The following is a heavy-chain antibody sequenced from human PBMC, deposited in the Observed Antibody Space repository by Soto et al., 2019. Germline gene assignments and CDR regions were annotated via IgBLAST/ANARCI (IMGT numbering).Heavy chain of an antibody. V-gene: IGHV1-18*01. J-gene: IGHJ2*01. Sequence: QIQLVQSGAEVKKPGASVKVSCKASGYTFTSYGISWVRQAPGQGLEWMGWISAYNGNTNNAQKLQSRDPPNTATSTLTAYMEMPTVRSHDPGVNCCGRVGITMLVVVDWYFDLWGRGTLVTVSS. CDR3: GRVGITMLVVVDWYFDL. D-gene: IGHD3-22*01. CDR1: GYTFTSYG. CDR2: ISAYNGNT.